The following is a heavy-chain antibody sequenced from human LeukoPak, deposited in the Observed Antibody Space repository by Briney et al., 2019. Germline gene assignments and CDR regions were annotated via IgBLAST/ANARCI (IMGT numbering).Heavy chain of an antibody. Sequence: GGSLRLPCAASGFTFNNYAMSWVRQAPGKGLEWVAVISYDGSNKYYADSVKGRFTISRDNSKNTLYLQMNSLRAEDTAVYYCVKEWDGWGQGTLVTVS. D-gene: IGHD1-26*01. CDR1: GFTFNNYA. CDR3: VKEWDG. J-gene: IGHJ4*02. CDR2: ISYDGSNK. V-gene: IGHV3-30-3*01.